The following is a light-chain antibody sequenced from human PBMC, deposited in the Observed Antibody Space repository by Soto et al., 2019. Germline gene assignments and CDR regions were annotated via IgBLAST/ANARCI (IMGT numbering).Light chain of an antibody. CDR2: SSN. Sequence: QLVLTQPPSASGTPGQRVTISCSGSSSNIGSNSVNWYQQLPGTAPKLLMYSSNQRPSGVPDRFSGSKSGNSASLAISGLQSEDEADYYCAAWDDSLNGVVFGGGTKLTVL. V-gene: IGLV1-44*01. CDR1: SSNIGSNS. CDR3: AAWDDSLNGVV. J-gene: IGLJ2*01.